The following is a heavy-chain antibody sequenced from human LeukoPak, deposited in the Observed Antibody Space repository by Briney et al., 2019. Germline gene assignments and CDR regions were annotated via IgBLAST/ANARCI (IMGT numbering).Heavy chain of an antibody. CDR2: INPNSGGT. CDR3: ARDPPGAWGGYDQYYYYYMDV. J-gene: IGHJ6*03. Sequence: ASVKVSCKASGYTFTGYYMHWVRQAPGQGLEWMGWINPNSGGTNYAQKFQGRVTMTRDTSISTAYMELSRLRSDDTAVYYCARDPPGAWGGYDQYYYYYMDVWGKGTTVTVSS. V-gene: IGHV1-2*02. CDR1: GYTFTGYY. D-gene: IGHD5-12*01.